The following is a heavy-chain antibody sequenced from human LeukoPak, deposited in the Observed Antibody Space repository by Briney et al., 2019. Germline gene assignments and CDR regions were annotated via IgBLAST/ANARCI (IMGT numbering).Heavy chain of an antibody. J-gene: IGHJ5*02. CDR2: IYYSGST. D-gene: IGHD2-2*01. V-gene: IGHV4-31*03. Sequence: SETLSLTCTVSGGSISSGGYYWSWIRQHPGKGLEWVGYIYYSGSTYYNPSLKSRVTISVDTSKNQFSLKLSSVTAADTAVYYCAREYCSSTSCYARGRNNWFDPWGQGTLVTVSS. CDR3: AREYCSSTSCYARGRNNWFDP. CDR1: GGSISSGGYY.